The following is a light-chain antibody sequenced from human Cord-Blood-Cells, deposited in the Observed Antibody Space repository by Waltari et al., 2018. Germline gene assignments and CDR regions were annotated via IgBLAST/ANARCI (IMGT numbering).Light chain of an antibody. J-gene: IGLJ3*02. CDR1: SSDVGGYTY. Sequence: QSALTQPASVSGSPGQSFTISCTGTSSDVGGYTYVSWYQQHPGKAPKLMIYDVSNRPSGVSNRFSGSKSGNTASLTISGLQAEDEADYYCSSYTSSSTWVFGGGTKLTVL. CDR2: DVS. CDR3: SSYTSSSTWV. V-gene: IGLV2-14*01.